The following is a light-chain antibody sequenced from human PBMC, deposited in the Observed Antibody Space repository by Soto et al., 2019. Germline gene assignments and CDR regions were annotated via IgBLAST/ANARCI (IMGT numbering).Light chain of an antibody. CDR3: SSYTGSNTYVI. Sequence: QSALTQPASVSGSPGQSITISCTGTSRDIGSYKYVSWYQQLPDKAPKLIIYEVSYRPSGVSNRFSGSKSGNTASLTISGLQPDDEADYFCSSYTGSNTYVIFGGGTKLTVL. CDR1: SRDIGSYKY. CDR2: EVS. V-gene: IGLV2-14*01. J-gene: IGLJ2*01.